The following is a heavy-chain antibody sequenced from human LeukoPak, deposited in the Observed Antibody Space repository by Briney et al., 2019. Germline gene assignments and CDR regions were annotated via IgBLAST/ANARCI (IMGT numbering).Heavy chain of an antibody. Sequence: ASVKVSCKASGYTFTGYYMHWVRQAPGQGLEWMGWINPNSGGTNYAQKFQGRVTMTRDTSISTAYMELSRLRSDDTAVYYCARDGVTWSGESSDAFDIWGQGTMVTVSS. D-gene: IGHD3-10*01. V-gene: IGHV1-2*02. CDR2: INPNSGGT. J-gene: IGHJ3*02. CDR1: GYTFTGYY. CDR3: ARDGVTWSGESSDAFDI.